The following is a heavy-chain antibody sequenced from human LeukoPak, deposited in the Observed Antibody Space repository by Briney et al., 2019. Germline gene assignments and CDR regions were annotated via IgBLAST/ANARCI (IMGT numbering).Heavy chain of an antibody. CDR2: IYYSGST. CDR3: ARRAPYSYEWSTLDY. V-gene: IGHV4-59*08. CDR1: GGSISRYY. J-gene: IGHJ4*02. D-gene: IGHD5-18*01. Sequence: PSETVSLTCTVSGGSISRYYWSWIRQPPGKGLEWIGYIYYSGSTNYNPSLKSRVTISVDTSKNQFSLKLSSVTAADTAVYYCARRAPYSYEWSTLDYWGQGTLVTVSS.